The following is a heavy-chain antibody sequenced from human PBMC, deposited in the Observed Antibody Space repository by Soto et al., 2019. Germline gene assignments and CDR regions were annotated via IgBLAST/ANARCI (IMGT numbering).Heavy chain of an antibody. J-gene: IGHJ5*02. CDR2: ISGSGGST. D-gene: IGHD5-12*01. Sequence: QAPGKGLEWVSAISGSGGSTYYADSVKGRSTISRDNSKNTLYLQMNSLRAEDTSVYYCERDPGSDNWFDPWGQGTPVTV. V-gene: IGHV3-23*01. CDR3: ERDPGSDNWFDP.